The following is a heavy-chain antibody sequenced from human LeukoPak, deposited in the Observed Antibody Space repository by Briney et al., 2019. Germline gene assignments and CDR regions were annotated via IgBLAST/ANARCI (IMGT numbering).Heavy chain of an antibody. J-gene: IGHJ3*02. CDR2: IKQDGSEK. CDR3: ARGGVNTFWSGYYGDAFDI. V-gene: IGHV3-7*01. D-gene: IGHD3-3*01. CDR1: GFTFSSYW. Sequence: GGSLRLSSAASGFTFSSYWMSWVRQAPGKGLEWVANIKQDGSEKYYVDSVKGRFTISRDNAKNSLYLQMNSLRAEDTAVYYCARGGVNTFWSGYYGDAFDIWGQGTMVTVSS.